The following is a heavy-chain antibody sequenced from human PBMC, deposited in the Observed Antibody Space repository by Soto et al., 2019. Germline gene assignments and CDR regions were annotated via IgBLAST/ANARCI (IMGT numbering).Heavy chain of an antibody. D-gene: IGHD6-19*01. CDR1: GGSFSGYY. Sequence: QVQLQQWGAGLLKPSETLSLTCAVYGGSFSGYYWSWIRQPPGKGLEWIGEINHSGSTNYNPSLKSRVTISVDTSKNQFSRKLGSVTAADTAVYYCAREKRYSSGWYRSYFDYWGQGTLVTVSS. CDR2: INHSGST. V-gene: IGHV4-34*01. CDR3: AREKRYSSGWYRSYFDY. J-gene: IGHJ4*02.